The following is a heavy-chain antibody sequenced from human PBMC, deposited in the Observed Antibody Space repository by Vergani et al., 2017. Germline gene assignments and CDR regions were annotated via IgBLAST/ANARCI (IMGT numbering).Heavy chain of an antibody. J-gene: IGHJ5*02. V-gene: IGHV4-59*01. CDR1: GGSISSYY. D-gene: IGHD1-7*01. CDR3: ARGQLELALFSWFDP. CDR2: IYYSGST. Sequence: QVQLQESGPGLVKPSETLSLTCTVSGGSISSYYWSWIRQPPGKGLEWIGYIYYSGSTNYNPSLKSPVTISVDTSKNQFSLKRSSVTAADTAVYYCARGQLELALFSWFDPWGQGSLVTVSS.